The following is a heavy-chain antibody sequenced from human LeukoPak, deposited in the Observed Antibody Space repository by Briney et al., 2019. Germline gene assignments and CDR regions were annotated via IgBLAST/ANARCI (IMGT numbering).Heavy chain of an antibody. J-gene: IGHJ4*02. CDR3: ARVGSDYYDSSGYYDY. CDR2: MNPNSGNT. V-gene: IGHV1-8*01. Sequence: ASVKVSCKASGYTFTSYDINWVRHASGQGLEWMGWMNPNSGNTGYAQKFQGRVTMTRNTSISTAYMELSSLRSEDTAVYYCARVGSDYYDSSGYYDYWGQGTLVTVSS. D-gene: IGHD3-22*01. CDR1: GYTFTSYD.